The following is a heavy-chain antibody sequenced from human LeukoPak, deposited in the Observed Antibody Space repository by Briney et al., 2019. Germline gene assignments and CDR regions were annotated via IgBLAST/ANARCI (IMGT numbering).Heavy chain of an antibody. CDR3: ASGPAAAGTGWDY. Sequence: PGGSLRLSCAASGFTFSSYSMNWVRQAPGKGLEWVSSISSSSSYIYYADSVKGRFTISRDNAKNSLYLQMNSLRAEDTAVYYCASGPAAAGTGWDYWGQGTLVTVSS. V-gene: IGHV3-21*01. D-gene: IGHD6-13*01. CDR2: ISSSSSYI. J-gene: IGHJ4*02. CDR1: GFTFSSYS.